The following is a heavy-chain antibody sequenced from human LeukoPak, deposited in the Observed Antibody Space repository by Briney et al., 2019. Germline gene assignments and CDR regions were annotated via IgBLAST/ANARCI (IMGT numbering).Heavy chain of an antibody. V-gene: IGHV3-21*04. Sequence: GGSLRLSCAASAFTFSSYSMNWVRQAPGKGLEWVSSISSSSGYIYYADSVKGRFTISRDNAENSLYLQMNSLRAEDTAVYYCAKDEGYDSSGYYHTFFDYWGQGTLVTVSS. D-gene: IGHD3-22*01. J-gene: IGHJ4*02. CDR3: AKDEGYDSSGYYHTFFDY. CDR1: AFTFSSYS. CDR2: ISSSSGYI.